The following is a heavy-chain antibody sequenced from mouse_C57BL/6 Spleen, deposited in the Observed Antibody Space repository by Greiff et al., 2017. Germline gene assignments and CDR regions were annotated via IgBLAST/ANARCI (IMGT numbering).Heavy chain of an antibody. CDR1: GFTFSSYT. Sequence: EVKLVESGGGLVKPGGSLKLSCAASGFTFSSYTMSWVRQTPEKRLAWVATISGGGGNTSSPDSVKGRFTISRDNAKNTLYLQMSSLRSEDTALYYCAREITTVYAMDYWGQGTSVTVSS. CDR2: ISGGGGNT. CDR3: AREITTVYAMDY. D-gene: IGHD1-1*01. J-gene: IGHJ4*01. V-gene: IGHV5-9*01.